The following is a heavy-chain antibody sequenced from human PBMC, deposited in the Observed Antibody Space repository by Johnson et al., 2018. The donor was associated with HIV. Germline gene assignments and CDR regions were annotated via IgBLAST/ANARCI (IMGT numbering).Heavy chain of an antibody. J-gene: IGHJ3*02. CDR2: ISWDGGST. CDR3: AKDVYSSVFDAVDI. CDR1: GFTFDDYA. D-gene: IGHD3-22*01. Sequence: VQLVESGGVVVQPGGSLRLSCAASGFTFDDYAMHWVRQAPGKGLEWVSLISWDGGSTYYADSVKGRFTISRDNSKNSLSLQMNSLRAEDTALYYCAKDVYSSVFDAVDILCQGTMVTVSS. V-gene: IGHV3-43D*03.